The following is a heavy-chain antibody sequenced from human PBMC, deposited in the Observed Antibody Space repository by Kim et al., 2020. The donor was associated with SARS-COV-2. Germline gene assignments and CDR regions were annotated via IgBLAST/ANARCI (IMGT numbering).Heavy chain of an antibody. V-gene: IGHV4-39*07. CDR2: IYYSGST. D-gene: IGHD4-17*01. J-gene: IGHJ4*02. Sequence: SETLSLTCTVSGGSISSSSYYWGWIRQPPGKGLEWIGSIYYSGSTYYNPSLKSRVTISVDTSKNQFSLKLSSVTAADTAVYYCARDLPELTVTTPGVFDYWGQGTLVTVSS. CDR3: ARDLPELTVTTPGVFDY. CDR1: GGSISSSSYY.